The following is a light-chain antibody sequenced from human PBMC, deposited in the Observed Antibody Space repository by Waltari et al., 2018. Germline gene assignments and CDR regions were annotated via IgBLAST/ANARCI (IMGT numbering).Light chain of an antibody. CDR1: QSISIW. J-gene: IGKJ1*01. CDR3: LQYNSFPWT. Sequence: DIQMTQSPSTLSASVGDRVTITCRASQSISIWLAWYQQKPGKAPKLLIYKASSLESGVPSWFSGSGSGTEFTLTISSLRPDDFATYYCLQYNSFPWTFGQGTRVEIK. CDR2: KAS. V-gene: IGKV1-5*03.